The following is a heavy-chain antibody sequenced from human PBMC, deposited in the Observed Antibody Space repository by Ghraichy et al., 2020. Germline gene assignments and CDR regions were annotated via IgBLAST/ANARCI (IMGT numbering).Heavy chain of an antibody. V-gene: IGHV1-18*04. Sequence: ASVKVSCKASGYTFTSYGISWVRQAPGQGLEWMGWISAYNGNTNYAQKLQGRVTMTTDTSTSTAYMELRSLRSDDTAVYYCARDQGQLVPPYYYGMDVWGQGTTVTVSS. J-gene: IGHJ6*02. CDR1: GYTFTSYG. CDR2: ISAYNGNT. D-gene: IGHD6-6*01. CDR3: ARDQGQLVPPYYYGMDV.